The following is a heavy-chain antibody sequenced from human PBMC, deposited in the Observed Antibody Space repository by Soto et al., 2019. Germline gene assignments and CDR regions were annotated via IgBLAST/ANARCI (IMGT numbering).Heavy chain of an antibody. V-gene: IGHV4-31*03. D-gene: IGHD3-16*02. CDR2: IYYSGST. Sequence: SETLSLTCTVSGGSISSGGYYWSWIRQHPGKGLEWIGYIYYSGSTYYNPSLKSRVTISVDTSKNQFSLKLSSVTAADTAVYYCARVRGVTFGGVVDTFDYWGQGTLVTVSS. CDR1: GGSISSGGYY. J-gene: IGHJ4*02. CDR3: ARVRGVTFGGVVDTFDY.